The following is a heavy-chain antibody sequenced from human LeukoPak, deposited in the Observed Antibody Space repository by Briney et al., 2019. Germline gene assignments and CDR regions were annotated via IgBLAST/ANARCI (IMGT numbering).Heavy chain of an antibody. CDR2: MNPDSGNT. D-gene: IGHD6-13*01. J-gene: IGHJ4*02. V-gene: IGHV1-8*01. CDR1: GHTFTSYD. CDR3: ARRIAAAGVGIVY. Sequence: ASVKVSCKASGHTFTSYDINWVRQSTGQGLEWMGWMNPDSGNTGYAQKFQGRVTMTRNPSISTAYMELSSLTSEDTAVYYCARRIAAAGVGIVYWGQGTLVTVSS.